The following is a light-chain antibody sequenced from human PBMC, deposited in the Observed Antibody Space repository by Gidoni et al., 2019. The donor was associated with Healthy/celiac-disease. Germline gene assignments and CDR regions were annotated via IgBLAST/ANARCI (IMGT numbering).Light chain of an antibody. CDR2: SNN. J-gene: IGLJ2*01. Sequence: QSVLTQPPSASGTPGQRVTIYCSGSRSNIGSNTVNLYQQLPGTAPKLLIYSNNQRPSGVPDRCSGSKSGTSASLAISGLQSEDEADYYCAAWDDSLNGVVFGGGTKLTVL. V-gene: IGLV1-44*01. CDR1: RSNIGSNT. CDR3: AAWDDSLNGVV.